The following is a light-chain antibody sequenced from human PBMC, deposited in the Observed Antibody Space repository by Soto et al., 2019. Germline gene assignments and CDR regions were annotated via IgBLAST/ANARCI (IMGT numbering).Light chain of an antibody. Sequence: QSALTQTASVSGSPGQSITMSCTGTSSDVGGYNFVSWYQQHPGKAPKLIVHEVANRLSGVSGRFSGSKSSNTAFLTISGLQAEDEAVYYCCSHSSSSTWMFGGGTKLTVL. CDR3: CSHSSSSTWM. V-gene: IGLV2-14*03. J-gene: IGLJ3*02. CDR1: SSDVGGYNF. CDR2: EVA.